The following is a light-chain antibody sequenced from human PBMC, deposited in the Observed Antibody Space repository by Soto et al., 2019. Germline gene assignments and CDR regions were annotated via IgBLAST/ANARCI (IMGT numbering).Light chain of an antibody. CDR2: EVS. J-gene: IGLJ1*01. CDR1: RSDFGGYNY. CDR3: SSYTSTDPLVV. V-gene: IGLV2-14*01. Sequence: QSALTQPASVSGSPGQSITISCTGTRSDFGGYNYVSWYQQHPGKAPKLIIYEVSNGPSGVSNRFSGSKSGNTASLTISGLQAEDEADYYCSSYTSTDPLVVFGTGTKVTVL.